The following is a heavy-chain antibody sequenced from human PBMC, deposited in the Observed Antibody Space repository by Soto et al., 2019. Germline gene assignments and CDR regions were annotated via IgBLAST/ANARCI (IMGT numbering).Heavy chain of an antibody. Sequence: GASVKVSCKASGYTFTSYGISWVRQAPGQGLEWMGWISAYNGNTNYAQKLQGRVTMTTDTSTSTAYMELRSLRSDDTAVYYCARDQSHDFWSGIYYYYGMDVWGQGTTVTVSS. V-gene: IGHV1-18*04. CDR2: ISAYNGNT. CDR3: ARDQSHDFWSGIYYYYGMDV. J-gene: IGHJ6*02. D-gene: IGHD3-3*01. CDR1: GYTFTSYG.